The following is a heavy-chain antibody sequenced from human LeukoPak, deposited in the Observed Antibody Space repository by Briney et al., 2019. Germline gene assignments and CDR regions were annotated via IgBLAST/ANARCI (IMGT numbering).Heavy chain of an antibody. D-gene: IGHD6-19*01. V-gene: IGHV3-15*01. CDR3: TAERYNSGWY. J-gene: IGHJ4*02. CDR2: IKSKTDGGTI. Sequence: GGSLRLSCAASGFTFINAWMTWVRQAPGKGLEWVGRIKSKTDGGTIKYAAPVKGRFTISRDDSKNTLYLQMNSLKTEDTAVYFCTAERYNSGWYWGQETLVTVSS. CDR1: GFTFINAW.